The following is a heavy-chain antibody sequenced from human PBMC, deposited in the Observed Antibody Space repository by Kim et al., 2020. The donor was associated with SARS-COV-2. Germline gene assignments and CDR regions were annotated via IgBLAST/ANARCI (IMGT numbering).Heavy chain of an antibody. D-gene: IGHD3-22*01. J-gene: IGHJ4*02. Sequence: YNPSLKSRVTISVDTSKNQFSLKLSSVTAADTAVYYCAREGHDSSGYYSEWGQGTLVTVSS. CDR3: AREGHDSSGYYSE. V-gene: IGHV4-34*01.